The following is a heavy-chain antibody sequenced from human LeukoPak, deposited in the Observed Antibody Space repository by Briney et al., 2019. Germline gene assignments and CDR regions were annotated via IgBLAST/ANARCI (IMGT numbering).Heavy chain of an antibody. CDR3: ARFSSGSYPRFAFDI. V-gene: IGHV4-39*01. CDR1: GGSISSSSYY. CDR2: IYYSGST. D-gene: IGHD1-26*01. Sequence: SETLSLTCTVSGGSISSSSYYWGWIRQPPGKGLEWIGSIYYSGSTYYNPSLKSRVTIPVDTSKNQFSLKLSSVTAADTAVYYCARFSSGSYPRFAFDIWGQGTMVTVSS. J-gene: IGHJ3*02.